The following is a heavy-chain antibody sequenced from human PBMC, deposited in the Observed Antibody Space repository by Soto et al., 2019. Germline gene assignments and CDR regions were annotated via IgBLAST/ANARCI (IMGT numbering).Heavy chain of an antibody. V-gene: IGHV4-31*03. D-gene: IGHD3-10*01. J-gene: IGHJ6*02. CDR2: IYYSGST. Sequence: QVQLQESGPGLVKPSQTLSLTCTVSGGSISSGGYYWSWIRQHPGKGLEWLGYIYYSGSTYYHSSIKSRVTITVDTSKNQFSLKLSSVTAADTAVYYCARAYGSGYMDVWGQGTTVTVSS. CDR1: GGSISSGGYY. CDR3: ARAYGSGYMDV.